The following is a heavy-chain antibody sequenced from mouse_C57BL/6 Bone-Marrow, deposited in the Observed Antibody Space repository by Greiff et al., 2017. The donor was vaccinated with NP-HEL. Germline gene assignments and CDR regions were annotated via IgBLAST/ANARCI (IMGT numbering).Heavy chain of an antibody. CDR1: GFSLTSYG. CDR3: ATYDGYLSYYAMDY. J-gene: IGHJ4*01. CDR2: IWSGGST. D-gene: IGHD2-3*01. V-gene: IGHV2-2*02. Sequence: VKLQESGPGLVQPSQSLSITCTVSGFSLTSYGVHWVRQSPGKGLEWLGVIWSGGSTDYNAAFISRLSISKDNSKSQVFFKMNSLQANDTAIYYCATYDGYLSYYAMDYWGQGTSVTVSS.